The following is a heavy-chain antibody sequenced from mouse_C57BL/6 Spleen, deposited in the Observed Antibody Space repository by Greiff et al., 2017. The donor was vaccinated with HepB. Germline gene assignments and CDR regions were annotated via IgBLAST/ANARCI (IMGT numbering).Heavy chain of an antibody. J-gene: IGHJ4*01. CDR3: ARSLYYGSVDYYAMDY. CDR1: GFNIKNTY. D-gene: IGHD1-1*01. V-gene: IGHV14-3*01. Sequence: EVQLQQSVAELVRPGASVKLSCTASGFNIKNTYMHWVKQRPEQGLEWIGRIDPANGNTKYAPKFQGKATITADTSSNTAYLQLSSLTSEDTDIYYCARSLYYGSVDYYAMDYWGQGTSVTVSS. CDR2: IDPANGNT.